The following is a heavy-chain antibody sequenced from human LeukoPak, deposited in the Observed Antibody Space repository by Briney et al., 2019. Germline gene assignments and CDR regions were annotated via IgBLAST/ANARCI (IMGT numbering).Heavy chain of an antibody. CDR1: GGSISNYY. CDR3: ARGLRTAAFDY. J-gene: IGHJ4*02. CDR2: IYYSGST. Sequence: SETLSLTCTVSGGSISNYYLSWIRQPPGKGLQWIGYIYYSGSTYYNPSLKSRVTISVNTSKNQFSLEVRSVTAADTAVYYCARGLRTAAFDYWGQGTLVTVSS. D-gene: IGHD1-1*01. V-gene: IGHV4-59*12.